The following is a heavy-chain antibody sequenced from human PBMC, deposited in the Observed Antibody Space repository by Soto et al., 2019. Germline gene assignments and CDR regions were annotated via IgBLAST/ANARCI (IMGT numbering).Heavy chain of an antibody. V-gene: IGHV3-9*01. J-gene: IGHJ4*02. D-gene: IGHD2-2*01. CDR2: ISWNSGSI. CDR3: AKDMRDCISTSCMGGFDY. CDR1: GFTFDDYA. Sequence: EVQLVESGGGLVQPGRSLRLSCAASGFTFDDYAMHWVRQAPGKGLEWVSGISWNSGSIGYADSVKGRFTISRDNAKNSLYLQMNSLRAEDTALYYCAKDMRDCISTSCMGGFDYWGQGTLVTVSS.